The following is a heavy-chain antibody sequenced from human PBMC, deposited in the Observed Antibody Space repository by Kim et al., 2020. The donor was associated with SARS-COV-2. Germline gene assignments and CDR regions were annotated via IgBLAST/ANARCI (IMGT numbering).Heavy chain of an antibody. CDR3: AKELVAVTPHFKGGYYGMDV. Sequence: GGSLRLSCAASGFTFSSYGMHWVRQAPGKGLEWVAVIWYDGSNTYYADSVKGRFTISRDNSKNTLYLQMNSLRAEDTAVYYCAKELVAVTPHFKGGYYGMDVWGQGTTVTVSS. D-gene: IGHD2-21*02. CDR2: IWYDGSNT. J-gene: IGHJ6*02. V-gene: IGHV3-33*06. CDR1: GFTFSSYG.